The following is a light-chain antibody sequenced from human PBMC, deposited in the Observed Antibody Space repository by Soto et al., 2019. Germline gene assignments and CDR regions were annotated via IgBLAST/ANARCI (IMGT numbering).Light chain of an antibody. V-gene: IGLV2-23*01. CDR1: SSDVGGYNY. CDR2: EGS. CDR3: CSYGVRSTYV. J-gene: IGLJ3*02. Sequence: QSALTQPASVSGSPGQSITISCTGTSSDVGGYNYVSWYQQHPGKAPKLMIYEGSKRPTGVSNRFSGSKSANTASLTISGLQPEDEAEYYCCSYGVRSTYVFGGGTKLTVL.